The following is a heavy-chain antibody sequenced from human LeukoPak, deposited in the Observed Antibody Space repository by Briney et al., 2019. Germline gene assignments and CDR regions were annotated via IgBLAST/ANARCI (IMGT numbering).Heavy chain of an antibody. Sequence: GGSLRLSCAASGFTFSTYAMHWVRQAPGKGLEYVSAITTNGGSTYYANSVKGRFTTSRDNSKNTLYLQMGSLRAEDMAVYYCAKETLSSGYSYYFDYWGQGTLVTVSS. CDR2: ITTNGGST. CDR1: GFTFSTYA. CDR3: AKETLSSGYSYYFDY. V-gene: IGHV3-64*01. J-gene: IGHJ4*02. D-gene: IGHD3-22*01.